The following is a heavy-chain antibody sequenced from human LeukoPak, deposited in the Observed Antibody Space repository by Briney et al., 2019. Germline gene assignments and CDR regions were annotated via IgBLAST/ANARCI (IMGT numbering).Heavy chain of an antibody. CDR3: ATDVRGLVPYYFDF. CDR2: IYYNGST. D-gene: IGHD3-10*02. J-gene: IGHJ4*02. V-gene: IGHV4-59*01. CDR1: GGSISSYY. Sequence: PSETLSLTCAVSGGSISSYYWNWIRQPPGKGLEWIGYIYYNGSTNYNPSLKSRVTISIDTSKNQLSLQLTSVTAADTAVYYCATDVRGLVPYYFDFWGQGTLVTVSS.